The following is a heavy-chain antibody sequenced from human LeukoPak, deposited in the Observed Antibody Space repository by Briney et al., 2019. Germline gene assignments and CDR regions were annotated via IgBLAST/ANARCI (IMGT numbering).Heavy chain of an antibody. CDR2: INPNSGAT. Sequence: ASMKVSCKASGYTFIDYFLHWVRRAPGQEFELMGWINPNSGATLYIQSFQGRVTMTRDTSLSIAYLQLNSLTSDDTAMYYCARAQYLTAPAGTFANSWGQGTLVTVSS. D-gene: IGHD6-13*01. CDR3: ARAQYLTAPAGTFANS. J-gene: IGHJ4*02. V-gene: IGHV1-2*02. CDR1: GYTFIDYF.